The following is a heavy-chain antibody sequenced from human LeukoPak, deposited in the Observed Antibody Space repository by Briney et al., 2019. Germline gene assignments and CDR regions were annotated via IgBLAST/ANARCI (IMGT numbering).Heavy chain of an antibody. J-gene: IGHJ3*02. V-gene: IGHV4-59*01. CDR3: AREFGGIAAAGTAFDI. D-gene: IGHD6-13*01. Sequence: SETLSLTCTVSGGSISSYYWSWIRQPPGKGLEWIGYIYYSGSTNYNPSLKSRVTISVDTSKNQSSLKLSSVTAADTAVYYCAREFGGIAAAGTAFDIWGQGTMVTVSS. CDR1: GGSISSYY. CDR2: IYYSGST.